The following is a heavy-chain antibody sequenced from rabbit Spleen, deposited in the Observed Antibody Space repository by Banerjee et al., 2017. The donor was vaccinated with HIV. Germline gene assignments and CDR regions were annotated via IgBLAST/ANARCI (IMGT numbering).Heavy chain of an antibody. CDR3: ARDTGTSFSTYGMDL. V-gene: IGHV1S7*01. D-gene: IGHD8-1*01. Sequence: QLEESAGGLVQPGGSLKLSCKASGFTLSSYYMNWVRQAPGKGLEWIGYIEPIFGNTYYASWVNGRFTISSHNAQNTLYLHLNSLTVADTATYFCARDTGTSFSTYGMDLWGQGTLVTVS. CDR1: GFTLSSYY. J-gene: IGHJ6*01. CDR2: IEPIFGNT.